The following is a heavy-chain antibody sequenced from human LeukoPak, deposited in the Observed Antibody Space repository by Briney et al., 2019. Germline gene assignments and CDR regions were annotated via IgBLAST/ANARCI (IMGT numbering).Heavy chain of an antibody. J-gene: IGHJ6*02. D-gene: IGHD2-2*01. Sequence: SETLSLTCTVSGGSISSGGYYWSWIRQHPGKGLEWIGYIYYSGSTYYNPSLKSRVTISVDTSKNQFSLKLSSVTAADTAVYYCARDRKDIVVVPAAMDGMDVWGQGTTVTVSS. CDR1: GGSISSGGYY. CDR3: ARDRKDIVVVPAAMDGMDV. CDR2: IYYSGST. V-gene: IGHV4-31*03.